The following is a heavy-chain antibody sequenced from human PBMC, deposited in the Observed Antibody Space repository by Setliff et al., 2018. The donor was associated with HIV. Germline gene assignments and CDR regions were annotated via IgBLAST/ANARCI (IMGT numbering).Heavy chain of an antibody. CDR3: ARNVGGLRSAVNWFDP. D-gene: IGHD4-17*01. J-gene: IGHJ5*02. CDR1: GGSIRSFF. Sequence: ASETLSLTCTVSGGSIRSFFWSWIRQPPGKGLEWIGYIYSSGSTNYNPSLKSRVTISVDTSKNQFSLKLNSVTAADTAVYYCARNVGGLRSAVNWFDPWGQGTLVTVSS. V-gene: IGHV4-59*08. CDR2: IYSSGST.